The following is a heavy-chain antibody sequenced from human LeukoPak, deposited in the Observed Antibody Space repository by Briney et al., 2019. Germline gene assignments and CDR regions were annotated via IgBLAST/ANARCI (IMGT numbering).Heavy chain of an antibody. V-gene: IGHV5-51*01. Sequence: GESLKISCKGSGYSFSNYWNCWWRQMPGKGLEWMGIIYPDDSDTTYSPSFQGQVTISADKSISTAYLQWSSLKASDTAMYYCAKHRKDIGFDSWGQGTLVTVSS. D-gene: IGHD2-15*01. CDR1: GYSFSNYW. CDR3: AKHRKDIGFDS. CDR2: IYPDDSDT. J-gene: IGHJ4*02.